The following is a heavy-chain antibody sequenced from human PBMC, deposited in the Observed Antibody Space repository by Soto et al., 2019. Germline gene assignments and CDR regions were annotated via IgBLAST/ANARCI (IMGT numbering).Heavy chain of an antibody. D-gene: IGHD3-10*01. CDR1: GYTFTSYY. CDR3: ARPVLWFGEFDAFDI. CDR2: INPSGGST. V-gene: IGHV1-46*01. Sequence: ASVKVSCKASGYTFTSYYMHWVRQAPGQGLEWMGIINPSGGSTSYAQKFQGRVTMTRDTSTSTVYMELSSLRSEDTAVYYCARPVLWFGEFDAFDIWGQGTMVTVSS. J-gene: IGHJ3*02.